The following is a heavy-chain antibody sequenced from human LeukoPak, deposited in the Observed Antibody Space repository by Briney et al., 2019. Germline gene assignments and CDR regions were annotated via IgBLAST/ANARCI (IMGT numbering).Heavy chain of an antibody. Sequence: SETLSLTCAVYGGSFSGYYWSWIRQPPGKGLEWIGETNHSGSTNYNPSLKSRVTISVDTSKNQFSLKLSSVTAADTAVYYCARGGQQWLVLAFDIWGRGTMVTVSS. CDR2: TNHSGST. V-gene: IGHV4-34*01. J-gene: IGHJ3*02. CDR3: ARGGQQWLVLAFDI. CDR1: GGSFSGYY. D-gene: IGHD6-19*01.